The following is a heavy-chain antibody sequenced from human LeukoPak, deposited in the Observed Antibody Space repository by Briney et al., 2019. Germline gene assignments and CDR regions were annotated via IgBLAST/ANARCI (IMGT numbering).Heavy chain of an antibody. CDR3: ARDRLYSSSPLDY. CDR1: GGTFSSYA. D-gene: IGHD6-13*01. CDR2: IIPIFGTA. Sequence: SVKVFCKASGGTFSSYAISWVRQAPGQGLEWMGRIIPIFGTANYAQKFQGRVTITTDESTSTAYMELSSLRSEDTAVYYCARDRLYSSSPLDYWGQGTLVTVSS. J-gene: IGHJ4*02. V-gene: IGHV1-69*05.